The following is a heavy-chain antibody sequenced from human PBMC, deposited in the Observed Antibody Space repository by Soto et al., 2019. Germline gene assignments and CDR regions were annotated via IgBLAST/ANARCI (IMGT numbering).Heavy chain of an antibody. Sequence: ASVKGSCKASGYTFTSYGISWVRQAPGQGLEWMGWISAYNGNTNYAQKLQGRVTMTTDTSTSTAYMELRSLRSDDTAVYYCAREHSSGYYRSVFDYWGQGTLVTVSS. CDR1: GYTFTSYG. V-gene: IGHV1-18*01. CDR2: ISAYNGNT. J-gene: IGHJ4*02. D-gene: IGHD3-22*01. CDR3: AREHSSGYYRSVFDY.